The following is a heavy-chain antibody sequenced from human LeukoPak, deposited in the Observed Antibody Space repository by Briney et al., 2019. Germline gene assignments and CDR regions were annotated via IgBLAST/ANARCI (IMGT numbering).Heavy chain of an antibody. J-gene: IGHJ4*02. CDR2: IGPWNGNT. V-gene: IGHV1-18*01. CDR3: ARDNGHKGVDH. D-gene: IGHD2-21*01. CDR1: GYTFSIYG. Sequence: ASVMVSCKASGYTFSIYGISWLRQAPGQGLEWLGWIGPWNGNTNYAQKFQGRVTMTADTSTSTLYMEVRSLRSDDTAVYYCARDNGHKGVDHWGQGTLVLVSS.